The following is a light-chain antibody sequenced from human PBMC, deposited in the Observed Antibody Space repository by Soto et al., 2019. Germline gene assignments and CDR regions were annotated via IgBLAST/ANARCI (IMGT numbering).Light chain of an antibody. V-gene: IGLV2-23*01. CDR1: DSDLGTYNL. CDR3: CSYAGGSTLV. Sequence: QSVLTQPASVSGSPGQSITISCTGTDSDLGTYNLVSWYQQPPGKAPKLTIYEPTKRPSGVSNRFSGSKSGNTASLTISGLQAEDEADYYCCSYAGGSTLVFGGGTKLTVL. J-gene: IGLJ3*02. CDR2: EPT.